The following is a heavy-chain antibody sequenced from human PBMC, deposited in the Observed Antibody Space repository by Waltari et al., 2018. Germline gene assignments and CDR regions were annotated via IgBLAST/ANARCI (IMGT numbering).Heavy chain of an antibody. CDR1: GGSISSGDYY. CDR3: ARDYVGDY. V-gene: IGHV3-23*01. J-gene: IGHJ4*02. CDR2: ISGSGGST. D-gene: IGHD4-17*01. Sequence: VQLQESGPGLVKPSQTLSLTCTVSGGSISSGDYYWSWIRQAPGKGLEWVSAISGSGGSTYYADSVKGRFTISRDNSKNTLYLQMNSLRAEDTAVYYCARDYVGDYWGQGTLVTVSS.